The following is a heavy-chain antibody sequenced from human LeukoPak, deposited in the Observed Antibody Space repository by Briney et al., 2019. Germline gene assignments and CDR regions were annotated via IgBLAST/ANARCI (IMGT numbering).Heavy chain of an antibody. J-gene: IGHJ5*02. CDR1: GFPVSSND. Sequence: PGGSLRLSCEASGFPVSSNDMSWVRQAPGKGLEWVSVIYSGGSTDYADSVKGRFTISRDNSKNTLYLQMNSLRVEDTAVYYCARGPRGFDPWGQGTLVTVSS. CDR2: IYSGGST. CDR3: ARGPRGFDP. V-gene: IGHV3-53*01.